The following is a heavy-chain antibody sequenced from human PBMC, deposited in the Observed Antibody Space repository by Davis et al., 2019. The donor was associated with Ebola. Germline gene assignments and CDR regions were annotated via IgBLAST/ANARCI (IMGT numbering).Heavy chain of an antibody. CDR1: GLTFSSYW. Sequence: PGGSLRLSCAASGLTFSSYWMTWVRQAPEKGLEWVGNINQDGSEKYLVDSVKGRFTISRDNAKNSLHLQMDSLRVEDTAVYYCARAVSSDYGSGSYYIYYYYYMDVWGKGTTVTVSS. J-gene: IGHJ6*03. V-gene: IGHV3-7*03. CDR3: ARAVSSDYGSGSYYIYYYYYMDV. D-gene: IGHD3-10*01. CDR2: INQDGSEK.